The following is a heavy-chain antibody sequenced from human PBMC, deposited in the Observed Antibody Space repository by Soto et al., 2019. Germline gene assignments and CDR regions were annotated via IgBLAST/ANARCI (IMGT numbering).Heavy chain of an antibody. J-gene: IGHJ4*02. CDR1: GYTFNSYG. CDR2: IRGYNGST. D-gene: IGHD3-10*01. Sequence: ASVKVSCKASGYTFNSYGISWVRQAPGQGLEWMGWIRGYNGSTNYAQKFQGRVTMTTDTSTSTAYMELRSLTSDDTAVYYCARDRGGSGSYSFDYWGQGTLVTVSS. CDR3: ARDRGGSGSYSFDY. V-gene: IGHV1-18*01.